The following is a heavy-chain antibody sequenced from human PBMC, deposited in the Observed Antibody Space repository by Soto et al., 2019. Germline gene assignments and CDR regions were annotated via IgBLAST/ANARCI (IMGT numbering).Heavy chain of an antibody. V-gene: IGHV3-13*04. CDR2: LGIGGET. D-gene: IGHD3-3*01. J-gene: IGHJ4*02. CDR3: AKDYYDFWSGPIDY. Sequence: GGSLRLSCAASGFSFCSNDMHWVRQGTGEGREWVSILGIGGETHYPVSVKGRFTISRENAKYSLHLQLKSLRAGGTAVYYCAKDYYDFWSGPIDYWGQGTLVTVSS. CDR1: GFSFCSND.